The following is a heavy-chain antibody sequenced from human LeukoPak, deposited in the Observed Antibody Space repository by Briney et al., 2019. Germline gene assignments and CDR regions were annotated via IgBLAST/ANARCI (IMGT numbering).Heavy chain of an antibody. CDR3: ATGTGYYYDR. D-gene: IGHD3-9*01. V-gene: IGHV3-23*01. J-gene: IGHJ4*02. Sequence: GGSLRLSCAASGFTFSSYAMSWVRQAPGKGLEWVSAISGSGGGTYYADSVKDRFTISRDNSKNTLYLQMNSLRAEDTAVYYCATGTGYYYDRWGQGTLVTVAS. CDR2: ISGSGGGT. CDR1: GFTFSSYA.